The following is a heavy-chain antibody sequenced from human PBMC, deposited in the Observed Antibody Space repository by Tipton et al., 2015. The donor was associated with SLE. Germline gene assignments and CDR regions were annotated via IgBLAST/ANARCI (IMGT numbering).Heavy chain of an antibody. CDR3: ARAGDFWSGYYY. D-gene: IGHD3-3*01. Sequence: QLVQSGAEVKKPGSSVKVSCKASGGTFRNSALNWVRQAPGRGLEWMGGIIPMFGTTNYAQKFQGRVTITADKSTSTAYMELSSLRSEDTAVYYCARAGDFWSGYYYWGQGTLVTVSS. V-gene: IGHV1-69*06. CDR1: GGTFRNSA. J-gene: IGHJ4*02. CDR2: IIPMFGTT.